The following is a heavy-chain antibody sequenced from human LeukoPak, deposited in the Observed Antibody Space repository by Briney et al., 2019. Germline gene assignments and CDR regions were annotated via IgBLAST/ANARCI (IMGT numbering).Heavy chain of an antibody. Sequence: SETLSLTCAVYGGSFSGYYWSWIRQPPGKGLEWIGEINHSGSTNYNPSLKSRVTISVDTSKNQFSLKLSSVTAADTAVYYCACRSTGYSSSWYQNWFDPWGQGTLVTVSS. D-gene: IGHD6-13*01. V-gene: IGHV4-34*01. J-gene: IGHJ5*02. CDR1: GGSFSGYY. CDR3: ACRSTGYSSSWYQNWFDP. CDR2: INHSGST.